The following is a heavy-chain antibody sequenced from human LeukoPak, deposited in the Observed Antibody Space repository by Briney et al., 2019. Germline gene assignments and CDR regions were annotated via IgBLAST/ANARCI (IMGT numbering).Heavy chain of an antibody. CDR1: GGSISSSSYY. D-gene: IGHD5-18*01. CDR3: ARVIQLHPSFVDY. Sequence: SETLSLTCTVSGGSISSSSYYWGWIRQPPGKGLEWIGSIYYSGSTYYNPSLKSRVTISVDTSKNQFSLKLSSVTAEDTAVYYCARVIQLHPSFVDYWGQGTLVTVSS. V-gene: IGHV4-39*07. J-gene: IGHJ4*02. CDR2: IYYSGST.